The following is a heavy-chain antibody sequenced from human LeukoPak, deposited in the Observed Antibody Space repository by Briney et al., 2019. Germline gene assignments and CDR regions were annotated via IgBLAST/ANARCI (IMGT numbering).Heavy chain of an antibody. CDR1: GFNFDDYA. CDR3: AHGAMYQLDY. D-gene: IGHD2-2*01. V-gene: IGHV3-23*01. CDR2: IIGGGGST. Sequence: GGSLRLSCAASGFNFDDYAMHWVRQAPGKGLEWVSGIIGGGGSTYYADSVKGRFTISGDNSRNTLFLQMNSLRAEDTAVYYCAHGAMYQLDYWGQGTLVTVSS. J-gene: IGHJ4*02.